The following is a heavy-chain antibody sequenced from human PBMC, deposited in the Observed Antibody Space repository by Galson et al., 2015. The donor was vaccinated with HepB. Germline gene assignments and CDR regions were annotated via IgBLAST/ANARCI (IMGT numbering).Heavy chain of an antibody. D-gene: IGHD3-22*01. CDR2: ISYDGSNK. Sequence: SLRLSCAASGFTFSSYAMHWVRQAPGKGLEWVAVISYDGSNKYYADSVKGRFTISRDNSKNTLYLQMNSLRAEDTAVYYCARAGLDYYDSSGPHYWGQGTLVTVSS. CDR3: ARAGLDYYDSSGPHY. J-gene: IGHJ4*02. V-gene: IGHV3-30*04. CDR1: GFTFSSYA.